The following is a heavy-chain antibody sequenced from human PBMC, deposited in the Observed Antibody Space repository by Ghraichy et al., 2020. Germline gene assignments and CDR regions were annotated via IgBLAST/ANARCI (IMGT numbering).Heavy chain of an antibody. CDR2: IYYSGST. V-gene: IGHV4-59*01. J-gene: IGHJ5*02. Sequence: SETLSLTCTVSGGSISSYYWSWIRQPPGKGLEWIGYIYYSGSTNYNPSLKSRVTISVDTSKNQFSLKLSSVTAADTAVYYCARRGSSGYYSQDWFDPWGQGTLVTVSS. CDR3: ARRGSSGYYSQDWFDP. D-gene: IGHD3-22*01. CDR1: GGSISSYY.